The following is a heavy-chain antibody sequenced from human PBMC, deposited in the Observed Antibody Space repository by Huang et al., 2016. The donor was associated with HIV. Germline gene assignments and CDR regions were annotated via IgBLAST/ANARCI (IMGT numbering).Heavy chain of an antibody. CDR3: ARESYHRLFFGSWYGFSLDY. J-gene: IGHJ4*02. Sequence: QLQLQESGPGLLKPSETLSLTRTVSGGSIRTNDYYWGWTRQPPGKGLEWIGSIYYGGTTDDNPSLRSRLTISVDTSKNQFSLRLTSVTAADTGVYYCARESYHRLFFGSWYGFSLDYWGQGTLVTVSS. CDR1: GGSIRTNDYY. D-gene: IGHD6-13*01. V-gene: IGHV4-39*02. CDR2: IYYGGTT.